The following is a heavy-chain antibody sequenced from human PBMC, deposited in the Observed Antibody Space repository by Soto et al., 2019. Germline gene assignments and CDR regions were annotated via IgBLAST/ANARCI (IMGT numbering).Heavy chain of an antibody. J-gene: IGHJ4*02. CDR3: AKEMERMALPDY. V-gene: IGHV3-30*18. CDR1: GFTFSSYN. D-gene: IGHD1-1*01. Sequence: VQLVESGGVVVRPGRSLRLSCAATGFTFSSYNMHWVRQAPGKGLEWVAVMAYEGTNKYYADSVKGRFTISRDNYKNTMYLQMQSLRVEDTAVYYCAKEMERMALPDYWGQGTLVTVSS. CDR2: MAYEGTNK.